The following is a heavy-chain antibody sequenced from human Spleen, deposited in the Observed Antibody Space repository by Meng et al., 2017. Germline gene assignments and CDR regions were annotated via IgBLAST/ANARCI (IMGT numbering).Heavy chain of an antibody. V-gene: IGHV4-34*01. J-gene: IGHJ1*01. D-gene: IGHD3-22*01. CDR3: AVVVTEEVSIVEH. CDR2: INHSGST. CDR1: GGSFSGYY. Sequence: QVPLQQGGAGLLKPSETLPLTCAVYGGSFSGYYWSWIRQPPGKGLEWIGEINHSGSTNHNPSLKRRVTISVDTFKNQFSLKLSSVTAADTAVYYCAVVVTEEVSIVEHWGQGTLVTVSS.